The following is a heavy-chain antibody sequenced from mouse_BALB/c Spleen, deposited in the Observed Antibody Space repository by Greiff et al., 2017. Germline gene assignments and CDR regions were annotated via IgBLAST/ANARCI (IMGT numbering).Heavy chain of an antibody. CDR1: GYSITSDYA. D-gene: IGHD2-1*01. V-gene: IGHV3-2*02. CDR2: ISYSGST. J-gene: IGHJ3*01. CDR3: ARRLLWEGAFAY. Sequence: EVKLEESGPGLVKPSQSLSLTCTVTGYSITSDYAWNWIRQFPGNKLEWMGYISYSGSTSYNPSLKSRISITRDTSKNQFFLQLNSVTTEDTATYYCARRLLWEGAFAYWGQGTLVTVSA.